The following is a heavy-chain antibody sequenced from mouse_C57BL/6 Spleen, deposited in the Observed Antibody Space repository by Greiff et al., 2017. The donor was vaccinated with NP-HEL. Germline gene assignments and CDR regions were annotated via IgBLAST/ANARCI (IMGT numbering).Heavy chain of an antibody. J-gene: IGHJ1*03. CDR3: ARHYDYDGYFDV. V-gene: IGHV1-82*01. CDR1: GYAFSSSW. CDR2: IYPGDGDT. Sequence: QVQLQQSGPELVKPGASVKISCKASGYAFSSSWMNWVKQRPGTGLEWIGRIYPGDGDTNYNGKFKGKATLTADKSSSTAYMQLSSLTSEDSAVYFCARHYDYDGYFDVWGTGTTVTVSS. D-gene: IGHD2-4*01.